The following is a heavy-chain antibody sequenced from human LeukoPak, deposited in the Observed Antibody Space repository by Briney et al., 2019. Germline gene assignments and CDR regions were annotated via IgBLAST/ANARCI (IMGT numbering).Heavy chain of an antibody. J-gene: IGHJ4*02. V-gene: IGHV3-48*03. CDR3: ARGSSGSYWLYFDY. CDR1: GFTFSSYE. D-gene: IGHD1-26*01. CDR2: ISSSGSTI. Sequence: GGSLRLSCAASGFTFSSYEMNWVRQAPGKGLEWVSYISSSGSTIYYADSVKGRFTISRDNAKNSLYLQMNSLRAEDTAVYYCARGSSGSYWLYFDYWGQGTLVTVPS.